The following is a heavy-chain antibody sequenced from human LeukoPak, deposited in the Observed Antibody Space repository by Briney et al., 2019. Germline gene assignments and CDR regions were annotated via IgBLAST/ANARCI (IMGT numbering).Heavy chain of an antibody. CDR2: ISYDGSNK. Sequence: GGSLRLSCAASGFTFSSYAMHWVRQAPGKGLEWVAVISYDGSNKYYADSVKGRFTISRDNSKNTLYLQMNSLRAEDTAVYYCARAGYGSGSSIDYWGQGTLVTVSS. CDR3: ARAGYGSGSSIDY. CDR1: GFTFSSYA. J-gene: IGHJ4*02. V-gene: IGHV3-30-3*01. D-gene: IGHD3-10*01.